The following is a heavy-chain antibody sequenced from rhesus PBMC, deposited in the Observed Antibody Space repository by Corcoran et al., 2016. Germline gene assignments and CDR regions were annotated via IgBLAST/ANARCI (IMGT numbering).Heavy chain of an antibody. J-gene: IGHJ6*01. Sequence: QLQLQESGPGLVKPSETLSVTCAVSGGSISSSYWSWIRRAPGKGLEWIGYIYCSVSSTNYNPSLQIRVPLVVDTSKNQLSLKLSSVTTADTAVYYCARDGGYYGLDSWGQGVVVTVSS. CDR2: IYCSVSST. D-gene: IGHD3-34*01. CDR3: ARDGGYYGLDS. V-gene: IGHV4-169*02. CDR1: GGSISSSY.